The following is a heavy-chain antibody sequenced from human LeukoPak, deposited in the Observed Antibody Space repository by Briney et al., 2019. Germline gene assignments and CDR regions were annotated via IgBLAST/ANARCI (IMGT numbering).Heavy chain of an antibody. CDR3: ARGFGYSSSWGNNWFDP. Sequence: SETLSLTCTVSGGSIRSYYWSWIRQAPGKGLEWIGYIYYSGSTNYNPSLKSRVTISVDTSKNQFSLKLSSVTAADTAVYYCARGFGYSSSWGNNWFDPWGQGTLVTVSS. V-gene: IGHV4-59*01. D-gene: IGHD6-13*01. CDR1: GGSIRSYY. CDR2: IYYSGST. J-gene: IGHJ5*02.